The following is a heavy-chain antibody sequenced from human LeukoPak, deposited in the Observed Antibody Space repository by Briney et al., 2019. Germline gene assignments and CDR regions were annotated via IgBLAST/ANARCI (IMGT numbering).Heavy chain of an antibody. Sequence: GESLRLSCTASGFTFSNFWMGWVRQAPGKGLEWVANIKQDETEKFYLGSVKGRFTISRDNAKNSLYLQMNSLRVEDTALYYCAKSLVTPSWYFDLWGRGTLITVSS. CDR2: IKQDETEK. CDR3: AKSLVTPSWYFDL. D-gene: IGHD4-23*01. CDR1: GFTFSNFW. J-gene: IGHJ2*01. V-gene: IGHV3-7*03.